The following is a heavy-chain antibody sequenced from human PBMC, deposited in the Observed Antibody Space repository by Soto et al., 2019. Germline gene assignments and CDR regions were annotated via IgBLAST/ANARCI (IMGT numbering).Heavy chain of an antibody. CDR3: VRGGRITVAAFDY. D-gene: IGHD6-19*01. Sequence: QVQLVESGGGVVQPGRSLRLSCAASGFTFSYYAMHWVRQAPGKGLEWVAVISFDGSNKYYADSVKGRFTISRDNSKNTLYLQMNSLRAEDTAVYYCVRGGRITVAAFDYWGQGTLVTVSS. CDR2: ISFDGSNK. V-gene: IGHV3-30-3*01. J-gene: IGHJ4*02. CDR1: GFTFSYYA.